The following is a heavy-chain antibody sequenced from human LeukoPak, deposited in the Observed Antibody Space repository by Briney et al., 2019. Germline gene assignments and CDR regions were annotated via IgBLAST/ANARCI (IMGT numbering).Heavy chain of an antibody. CDR2: IYYSGST. CDR3: ARSWSWYFDL. Sequence: SETLSPTCTVSGGSISSGGYYWSWIRQHPGKGLEWIGYIYYSGSTYYNPSLKSRVTISVDTSKNQFSLKLSSVTAADTAVYYCARSWSWYFDLWGRGTLVTVSS. CDR1: GGSISSGGYY. V-gene: IGHV4-31*03. J-gene: IGHJ2*01. D-gene: IGHD2-15*01.